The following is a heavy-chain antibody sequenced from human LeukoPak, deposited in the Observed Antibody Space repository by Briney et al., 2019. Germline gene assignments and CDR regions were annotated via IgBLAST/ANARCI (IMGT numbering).Heavy chain of an antibody. CDR1: GFTFSSYA. D-gene: IGHD4-17*01. J-gene: IGHJ4*02. Sequence: PGGSLRLSCAASGFTFSSYAMSWVRQAPGKGLEWVSAISGSGGSTYYADSVKGRFTISKDNAKNSLYLQMNSLRAEDTAVYYCARARYGAETDYWGQGTLVTVSS. CDR3: ARARYGAETDY. V-gene: IGHV3-23*01. CDR2: ISGSGGST.